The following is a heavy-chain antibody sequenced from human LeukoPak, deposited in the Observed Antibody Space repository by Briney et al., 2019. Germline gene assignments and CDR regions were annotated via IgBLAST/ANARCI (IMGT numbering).Heavy chain of an antibody. Sequence: GASVKVSCKASGYTFTSYGISWVRQAPGQGLEWMGWISAYNGNTNYAQKLQGRVTMTTDTSTSTAYMELRSLRSDDTAVYYCARDADPASRWFDPWAREPWSPSPQ. J-gene: IGHJ5*02. CDR3: ARDADPASRWFDP. CDR2: ISAYNGNT. CDR1: GYTFTSYG. V-gene: IGHV1-18*01.